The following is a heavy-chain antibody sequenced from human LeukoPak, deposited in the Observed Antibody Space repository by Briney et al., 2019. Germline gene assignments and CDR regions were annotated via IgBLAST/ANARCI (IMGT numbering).Heavy chain of an antibody. J-gene: IGHJ4*02. CDR1: GFTFSSYG. CDR2: ISRSGDTA. Sequence: GGSLRLSCAASGFTFSSYGMSWVRQAPGKGLEWVSGISRSGDTAYYTKSVKGRFSISRDNSKNTVFLQMNTLTAEDTAVYYCVKENREYYGSGSIPGEPFGSWGQGTLVTVSS. D-gene: IGHD3-10*01. CDR3: VKENREYYGSGSIPGEPFGS. V-gene: IGHV3-23*01.